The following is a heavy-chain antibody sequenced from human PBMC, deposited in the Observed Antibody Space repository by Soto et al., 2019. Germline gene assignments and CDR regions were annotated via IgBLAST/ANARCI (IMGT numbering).Heavy chain of an antibody. J-gene: IGHJ6*02. V-gene: IGHV1-18*01. CDR1: RYTFTSYG. CDR2: ISAYNGNT. Sequence: QVQLMQSGAEVKKPGASVKVSCKASRYTFTSYGISWVRQAPGQGLEWMGWISAYNGNTNYAQKLQGRVTMTTDTSTSTAYMELRSLRSDDTAVYYCARDRSGYCSSTRCYYYGMDVWGQGTTVTVSS. D-gene: IGHD2-2*01. CDR3: ARDRSGYCSSTRCYYYGMDV.